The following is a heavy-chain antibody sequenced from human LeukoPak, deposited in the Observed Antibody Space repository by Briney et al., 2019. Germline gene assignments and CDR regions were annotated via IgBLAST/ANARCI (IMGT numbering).Heavy chain of an antibody. D-gene: IGHD2-2*01. CDR2: ISSSSSYI. J-gene: IGHJ4*02. CDR3: ARDLANQLDDY. V-gene: IGHV3-21*01. CDR1: VFPFKRYN. Sequence: GVPVRLFCRASVFPFKRYNMNGLPQAPGKGLEGVSSISSSSSYIYYADSVKGRFTISRDNAKNSLYLQMNSLRAEDMSVYYCARDLANQLDDYWGQGTLVTVSS.